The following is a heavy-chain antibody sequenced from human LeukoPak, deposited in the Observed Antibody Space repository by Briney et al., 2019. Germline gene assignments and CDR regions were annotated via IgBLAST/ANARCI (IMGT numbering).Heavy chain of an antibody. CDR1: GYSISSYY. Sequence: SETLSLTCTVSGYSISSYYWSWIRQPPGKGLEWIGYIYYSGSTNYNPSLKSRVTISVDTSKNQFSLKLSSVTAADTAVYYCARTRFLEWLYFDYWGQGTLVTVSS. J-gene: IGHJ4*02. CDR3: ARTRFLEWLYFDY. D-gene: IGHD3-3*01. CDR2: IYYSGST. V-gene: IGHV4-59*01.